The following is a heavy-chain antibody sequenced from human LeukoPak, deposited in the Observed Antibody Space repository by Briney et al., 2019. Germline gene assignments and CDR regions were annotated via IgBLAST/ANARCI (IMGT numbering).Heavy chain of an antibody. CDR2: MNPKSGNT. D-gene: IGHD2-15*01. J-gene: IGHJ5*02. Sequence: ASVKVSCKASGYTFTNYNINWVRQATGQGLEWMGWMNPKSGNTGYAQKFQGRVTMTRNTSISTAYMELSSLRSDDTAVYYCARDQDIVVVIAAQRRRGMGGFDPWGQGTLVTVSS. CDR1: GYTFTNYN. V-gene: IGHV1-8*01. CDR3: ARDQDIVVVIAAQRRRGMGGFDP.